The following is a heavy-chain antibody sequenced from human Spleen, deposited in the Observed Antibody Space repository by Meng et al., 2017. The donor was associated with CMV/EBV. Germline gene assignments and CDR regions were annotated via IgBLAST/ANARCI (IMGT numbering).Heavy chain of an antibody. CDR3: ARDYQVRTLHLTGTPDY. CDR2: INTDGSST. V-gene: IGHV3-74*01. J-gene: IGHJ4*02. CDR1: GFTVNSYV. D-gene: IGHD1-7*01. Sequence: GESLKISCAAAGFTVNSYVMNWVRQAPGKGLVWVSRINTDGSSTSYADSVKGRFTTSRDNAKNTLYLQLNSLRAEDTAVYHCARDYQVRTLHLTGTPDYWGQGTLVTVSS.